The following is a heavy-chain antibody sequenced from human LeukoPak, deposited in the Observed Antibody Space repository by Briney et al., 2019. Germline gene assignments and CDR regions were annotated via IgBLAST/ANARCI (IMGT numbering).Heavy chain of an antibody. D-gene: IGHD2-2*01. J-gene: IGHJ4*02. Sequence: PGGSLRLSCAASGYTFSHAWMSWVRQAPGKGLEWVGRIKSKTDGGTTDYAAPVKGRFTISRDDSENMLYLQMNSLKTEDTAVYYCTLDGCSSTCYPGDYWGQGTLVTVSS. CDR3: TLDGCSSTCYPGDY. CDR1: GYTFSHAW. V-gene: IGHV3-15*01. CDR2: IKSKTDGGTT.